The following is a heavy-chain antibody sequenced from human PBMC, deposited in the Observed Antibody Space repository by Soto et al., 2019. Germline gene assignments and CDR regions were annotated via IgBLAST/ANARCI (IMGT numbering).Heavy chain of an antibody. Sequence: SETLSLTCTVSGGSISGYYWTWIRQPPGKGLEWIGYIFYSGVTNYNPSLKSRVTLSVDTSKNQFSLKPRSVTAADTAVYYCARVGSSGWSPDYWGRGTLVTVSS. CDR2: IFYSGVT. D-gene: IGHD6-19*01. V-gene: IGHV4-59*01. J-gene: IGHJ4*02. CDR1: GGSISGYY. CDR3: ARVGSSGWSPDY.